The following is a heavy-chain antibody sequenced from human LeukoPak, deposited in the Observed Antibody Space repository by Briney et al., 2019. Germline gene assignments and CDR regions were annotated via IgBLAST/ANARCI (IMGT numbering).Heavy chain of an antibody. J-gene: IGHJ4*02. Sequence: GGSLRLSCAASGFNFRAYRMTWVRQAPRKGLEWISFISSTGGTKYYADSVKGRFTISRDNAENSLFLQMNSLRAEDTALYYCAKDIFTGIAAAGAIDYWGQGTLVTVSS. CDR2: ISSTGGTK. CDR3: AKDIFTGIAAAGAIDY. CDR1: GFNFRAYR. V-gene: IGHV3-48*04. D-gene: IGHD6-13*01.